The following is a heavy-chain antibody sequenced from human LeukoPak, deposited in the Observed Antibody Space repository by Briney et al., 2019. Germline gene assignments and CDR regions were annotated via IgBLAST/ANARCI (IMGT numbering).Heavy chain of an antibody. CDR3: AKEPYYYGSGSERAFDI. CDR2: ISYDGSNK. Sequence: PGGSLRLSCAASGFTFSSYGMHWVRQAPGKGLEWVAVISYDGSNKYYADSVKGRFTISRDNSKNTLYLQMNSLRAGDTAVYYCAKEPYYYGSGSERAFDIWGQGTMVTVSS. V-gene: IGHV3-30*18. CDR1: GFTFSSYG. D-gene: IGHD3-10*01. J-gene: IGHJ3*02.